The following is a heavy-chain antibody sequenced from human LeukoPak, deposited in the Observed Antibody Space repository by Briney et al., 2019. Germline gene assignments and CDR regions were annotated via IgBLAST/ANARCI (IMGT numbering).Heavy chain of an antibody. CDR3: ARGGSKAGGMKARDSDAFDI. V-gene: IGHV4-59*01. D-gene: IGHD6-13*01. CDR1: GGSISSYY. CDR2: IYYSGST. Sequence: SETLSLTCTVSGGSISSYYWSWIRQPPGKGLEWIGYIYYSGSTNYNPSLKSRVTISVNTSKNQFSLKLSSVTAADTAVYYCARGGSKAGGMKARDSDAFDIWGQGTMVTVSS. J-gene: IGHJ3*02.